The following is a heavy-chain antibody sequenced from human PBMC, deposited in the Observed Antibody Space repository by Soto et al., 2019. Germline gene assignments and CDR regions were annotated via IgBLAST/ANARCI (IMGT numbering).Heavy chain of an antibody. V-gene: IGHV1-18*01. J-gene: IGHJ6*02. CDR1: GYTFTSYG. D-gene: IGHD5-18*01. Sequence: ASVKVSCKASGYTFTSYGISWVRQAPGQGLEWMGWISAYNGNTNYAQKLQGRVTMTTDKSTSTVYMELSSLRSEDTAVYYCARERFPAMEYYYYYGMDVWGQGTTVTVSS. CDR2: ISAYNGNT. CDR3: ARERFPAMEYYYYYGMDV.